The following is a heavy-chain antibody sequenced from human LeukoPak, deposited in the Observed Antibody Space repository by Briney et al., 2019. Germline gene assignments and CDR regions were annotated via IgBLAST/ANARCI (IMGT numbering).Heavy chain of an antibody. J-gene: IGHJ4*02. D-gene: IGHD6-6*01. CDR3: AKAGLVRGGALDS. Sequence: GGTLRLSCAASGFTFSSYGMSWVRPAPGKGLAWVSAISGSGANTYSADSVKGRSTISRDNSKNTLYLQMNSLRVEDTAVYYCAKAGLVRGGALDSWGQGTLVTVSS. V-gene: IGHV3-23*01. CDR1: GFTFSSYG. CDR2: ISGSGANT.